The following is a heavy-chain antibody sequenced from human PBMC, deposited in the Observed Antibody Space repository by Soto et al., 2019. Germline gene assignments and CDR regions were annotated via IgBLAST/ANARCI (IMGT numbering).Heavy chain of an antibody. V-gene: IGHV4-59*01. CDR3: ARGSKRVPAAQFRYYYMDV. D-gene: IGHD2-2*01. CDR2: IYYSGST. CDR1: GGSISSYD. J-gene: IGHJ6*03. Sequence: SETLSLTCTVSGGSISSYDWSWIRQPPGKRLEWIGYIYYSGSTNYNPSLKSRVTISVDTSKNQFSLKLSSVTAADTAVYYCARGSKRVPAAQFRYYYMDVWGKGTKVTVSS.